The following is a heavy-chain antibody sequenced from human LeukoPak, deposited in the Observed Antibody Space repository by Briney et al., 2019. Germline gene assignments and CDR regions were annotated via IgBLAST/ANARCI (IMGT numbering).Heavy chain of an antibody. CDR1: GFTFSNYW. Sequence: GGSLRLSCAVSGFTFSNYWMSWVRQAPGKGLEWVANIKQDGSEKYYVDSVKGRFTISRDNAKNSLYLQMNSLRAEDTAVYYCAREGGVYYYMDVWGKGTTVTVSS. CDR3: AREGGVYYYMDV. J-gene: IGHJ6*03. V-gene: IGHV3-7*01. D-gene: IGHD3-16*01. CDR2: IKQDGSEK.